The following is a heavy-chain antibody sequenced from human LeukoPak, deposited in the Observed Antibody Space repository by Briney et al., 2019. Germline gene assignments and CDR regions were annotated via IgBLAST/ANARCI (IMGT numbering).Heavy chain of an antibody. CDR1: GFTFRNYA. CDR2: IGSSGDGT. Sequence: GGSLRLSCAASGFTFRNYAMSWVRQAPGKGLEWVSGIGSSGDGTYYVDSVKGRFTISRGTSKSTLYLQMNSLRVEGTAVCYCAKDRGWERDRYYIDYWGQGTLVTVSS. V-gene: IGHV3-23*01. J-gene: IGHJ4*02. CDR3: AKDRGWERDRYYIDY. D-gene: IGHD1-26*01.